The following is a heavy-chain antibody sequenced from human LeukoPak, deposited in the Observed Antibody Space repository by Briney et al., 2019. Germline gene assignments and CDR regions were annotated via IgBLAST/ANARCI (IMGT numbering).Heavy chain of an antibody. CDR3: ARGPLYYDFWSGYYGNIDY. CDR2: INHSGST. CDR1: GGSFSGYY. V-gene: IGHV4-34*01. J-gene: IGHJ4*02. Sequence: SETLSLTCAVYGGSFSGYYWSWIRQPPGKGLEWLGEINHSGSTNYNPSLKSRVTISVDTSKNQFSLKLSSVTAADTAVYYCARGPLYYDFWSGYYGNIDYWGQGTLVTVSS. D-gene: IGHD3-3*01.